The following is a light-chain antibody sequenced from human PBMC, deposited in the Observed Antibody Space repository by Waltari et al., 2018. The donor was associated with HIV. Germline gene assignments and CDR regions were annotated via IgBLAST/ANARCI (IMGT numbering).Light chain of an antibody. Sequence: EIVMTQSPATLSVSPGDRATLPCRASQSVSSNLAWYQQKPGQAPRLLIHGASIRATGIPARFSGSGSGTEFTLTISILQSEDFAVYYCQQYANWPFTFGPGTKVDIK. V-gene: IGKV3D-15*03. CDR3: QQYANWPFT. CDR1: QSVSSN. CDR2: GAS. J-gene: IGKJ3*01.